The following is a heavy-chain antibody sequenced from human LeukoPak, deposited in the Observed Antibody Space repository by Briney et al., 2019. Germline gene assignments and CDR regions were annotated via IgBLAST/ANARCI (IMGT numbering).Heavy chain of an antibody. CDR2: IRSTANGYAT. CDR3: ARVSGGYSFGDTFDI. CDR1: GFTFSGSA. D-gene: IGHD3-22*01. V-gene: IGHV3-73*01. Sequence: GGSLRLSCAASGFTFSGSALHWVRQASGKGLEWVGRIRSTANGYATAYAASVKGRFTISRDDSKNTAYLQMDSLKTEDTAVYYCARVSGGYSFGDTFDILGQGTMVTVSS. J-gene: IGHJ3*02.